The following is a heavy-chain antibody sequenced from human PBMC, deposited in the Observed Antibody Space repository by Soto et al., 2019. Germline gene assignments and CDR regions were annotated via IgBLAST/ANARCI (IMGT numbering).Heavy chain of an antibody. J-gene: IGHJ5*02. CDR2: IYYSGST. CDR1: GGSISGGGYY. V-gene: IGHV4-31*03. D-gene: IGHD3-10*01. CDR3: ERWGELVRGVIISNWLAR. Sequence: PSETLSLTCTVSGGSISGGGYYWSWIRQHPGKGLAWIGYIYYSGSTYYNPSLKIRVTISVDTSKNQFSPKLSSVTAAATAVYYCERWGELVRGVIISNWLARWGQATM.